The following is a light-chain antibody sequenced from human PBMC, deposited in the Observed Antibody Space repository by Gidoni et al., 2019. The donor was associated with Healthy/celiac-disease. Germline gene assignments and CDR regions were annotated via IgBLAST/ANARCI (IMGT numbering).Light chain of an antibody. CDR2: GAS. Sequence: MVLTLSPRTLSLSPGERATLSCRASQSVSSSYLAWYQQKPGQAPRLLIYGASSRATGIPDRFSGSGSGTDFTLTISRLEPEDFAVYYCQQYGSSPRLTFGGGTKVEIK. CDR1: QSVSSSY. J-gene: IGKJ4*01. CDR3: QQYGSSPRLT. V-gene: IGKV3-20*01.